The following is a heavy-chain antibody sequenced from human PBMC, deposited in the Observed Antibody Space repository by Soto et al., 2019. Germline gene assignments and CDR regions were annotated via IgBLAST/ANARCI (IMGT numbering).Heavy chain of an antibody. CDR1: GFIFSNYA. D-gene: IGHD7-27*01. CDR2: IWYDKSNR. V-gene: IGHV3-33*01. J-gene: IGHJ5*02. CDR3: ARANEEGAGDKYIIS. Sequence: PGGSLRLSCAASGFIFSNYAMHWVRQAPGRGLEWVAVIWYDKSNRYYADSVRGRFTVSRGNSNNTVFLQMDSLRAEDTALYYCARANEEGAGDKYIISWGQGTLVTVSS.